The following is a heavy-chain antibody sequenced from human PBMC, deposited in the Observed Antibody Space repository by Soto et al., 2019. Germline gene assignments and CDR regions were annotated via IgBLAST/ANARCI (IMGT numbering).Heavy chain of an antibody. D-gene: IGHD2-8*01. Sequence: SETLSLTCAVYGGSFSGYYWSWIRQPPGKGLGWIGEINHSGSTNYNPSLKSRVTISVDTSKNQFSLKLSSVTAADTAVYYCARGMLPIRGSDYWGQGPLVTVAS. CDR3: ARGMLPIRGSDY. J-gene: IGHJ4*02. V-gene: IGHV4-34*01. CDR1: GGSFSGYY. CDR2: INHSGST.